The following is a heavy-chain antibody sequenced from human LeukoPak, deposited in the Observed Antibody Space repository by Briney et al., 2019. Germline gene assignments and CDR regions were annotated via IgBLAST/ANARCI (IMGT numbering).Heavy chain of an antibody. CDR2: INPSGGST. V-gene: IGHV1-46*01. CDR1: GYTFTSYY. Sequence: ASVKVSCKASGYTFTSYYMHWVRHAPGQGPEWMGIINPSGGSTSYAQKFRGRVTMTRDTSTSTVYMELSSLRSEDTAVYYCAREGRNREWFDPWGQGTLVTVSS. J-gene: IGHJ5*02. CDR3: AREGRNREWFDP.